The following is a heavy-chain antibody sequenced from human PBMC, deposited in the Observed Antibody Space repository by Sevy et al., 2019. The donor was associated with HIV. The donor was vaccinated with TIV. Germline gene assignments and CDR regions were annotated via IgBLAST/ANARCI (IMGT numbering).Heavy chain of an antibody. D-gene: IGHD3-9*01. V-gene: IGHV3-15*01. CDR2: IKSKIDGETT. J-gene: IGHJ4*02. CDR1: GLTFNNAW. CDR3: ATAPGYYDSAPLDY. Sequence: GGSLRLSCAVSGLTFNNAWMNWVRQAPGTGLQWVGLIKSKIDGETTDYAAPVKGRFTISRDDSKNTLFVQMNSVKVEDTAVYYGATAPGYYDSAPLDYWGPGTLVTVSS.